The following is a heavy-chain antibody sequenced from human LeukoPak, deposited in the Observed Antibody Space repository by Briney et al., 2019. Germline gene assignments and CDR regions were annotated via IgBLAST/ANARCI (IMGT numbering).Heavy chain of an antibody. CDR3: AKEIYGDSTGGRFQQ. V-gene: IGHV1-2*02. J-gene: IGHJ1*01. D-gene: IGHD4-17*01. CDR1: GYTFTDHY. CDR2: ISPNSGVT. Sequence: ASVKVSCKASGYTFTDHYVHWVRQAPGQGLEWMGCISPNSGVTYYAQKFQGRVTMTTDTSISTAFMDLNRLRSDDKAVYYCAKEIYGDSTGGRFQQWGQGTLVTVSS.